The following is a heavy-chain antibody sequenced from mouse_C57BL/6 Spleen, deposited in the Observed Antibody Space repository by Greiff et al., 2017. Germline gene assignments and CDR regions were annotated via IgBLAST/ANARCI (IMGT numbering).Heavy chain of an antibody. CDR1: GYTFTSYW. Sequence: QVKLQQPGTDLVKPGASVKLSCTASGYTFTSYWLHWVQQSPGQGLEWIGNINPSNGGTNYNEKFKSKATLTVDKSSSTAYMQLSSLTSEDSAVYYCARSAYDGYFDYWGQGTTLTVSS. J-gene: IGHJ2*01. D-gene: IGHD2-3*01. CDR2: INPSNGGT. V-gene: IGHV1-53*01. CDR3: ARSAYDGYFDY.